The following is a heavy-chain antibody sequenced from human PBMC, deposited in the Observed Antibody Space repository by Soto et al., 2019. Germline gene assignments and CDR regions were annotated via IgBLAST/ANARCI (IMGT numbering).Heavy chain of an antibody. CDR1: GGTFSSYA. J-gene: IGHJ6*02. V-gene: IGHV1-69*13. CDR2: IIPIFGTA. D-gene: IGHD2-2*01. CDR3: ARDKTSPGIVGVPAAIYYGVDV. Sequence: SVKVSCKASGGTFSSYAISWVRQAPGQGLEWMGGIIPIFGTANYAQKFQGRVTITADESTSTAYMELSSLRSEDTAVYYCARDKTSPGIVGVPAAIYYGVDVWGQGTTVTVSS.